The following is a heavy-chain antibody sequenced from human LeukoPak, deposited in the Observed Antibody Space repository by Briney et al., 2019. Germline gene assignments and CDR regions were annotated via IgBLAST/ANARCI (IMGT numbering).Heavy chain of an antibody. CDR1: GGSISSYY. V-gene: IGHV4-59*01. Sequence: SETLSRTCTVTGGSISSYYWSWIRQPQGQGLVWIGYIYYSGSTNYNPTLKSRLTISLDTSKNQFSLKMSSVTAADTAVYYCAREGFTSGSYRFDYWGQGTLATVSS. J-gene: IGHJ4*02. D-gene: IGHD1-26*01. CDR3: AREGFTSGSYRFDY. CDR2: IYYSGST.